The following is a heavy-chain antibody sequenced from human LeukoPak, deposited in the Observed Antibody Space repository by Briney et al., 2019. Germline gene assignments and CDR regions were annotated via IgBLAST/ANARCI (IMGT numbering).Heavy chain of an antibody. J-gene: IGHJ5*02. CDR3: ARDLLRGSYFGWFDP. CDR1: GGSISSYY. V-gene: IGHV4-59*01. D-gene: IGHD1-26*01. CDR2: IYYSGST. Sequence: SETLSLTCTVSGGSISSYYWSWIRQPPGKGLEWMGYIYYSGSTNYNPSLKSRVTISVDTSKNQFSLKLSSLTAADTAVYYCARDLLRGSYFGWFDPWGQGPLVTVSS.